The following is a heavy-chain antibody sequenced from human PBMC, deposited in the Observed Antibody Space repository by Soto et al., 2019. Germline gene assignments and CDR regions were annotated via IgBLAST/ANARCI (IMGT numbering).Heavy chain of an antibody. Sequence: GGSLRLSCAASGFIFSSYTMNWVRQAPGKGLEWVSFVTVTGGTTSYADSVKGRFTFSRDNAKNSLYLQMNSLRAEDTAVYYCAKGRRSYGYWGQGTLVTVSS. J-gene: IGHJ4*02. CDR2: VTVTGGTT. CDR1: GFIFSSYT. CDR3: AKGRRSYGY. D-gene: IGHD4-17*01. V-gene: IGHV3-48*01.